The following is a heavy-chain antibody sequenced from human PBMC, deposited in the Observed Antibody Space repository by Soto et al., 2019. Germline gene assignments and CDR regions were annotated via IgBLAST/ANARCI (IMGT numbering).Heavy chain of an antibody. CDR1: GGSIRSSSYY. V-gene: IGHV4-39*02. CDR2: FYNSGNTD. CDR3: ARWANYDILTGPVDH. J-gene: IGHJ4*02. Sequence: PSETLSLTCTVSGGSIRSSSYYWGWIRQPPGKGLEWIGSFYNSGNTDYNNPSLKSRVTMSVDTSKNHFSLKLSSVTAADTAVYYCARWANYDILTGPVDHWGRGTLVTVSS. D-gene: IGHD3-9*01.